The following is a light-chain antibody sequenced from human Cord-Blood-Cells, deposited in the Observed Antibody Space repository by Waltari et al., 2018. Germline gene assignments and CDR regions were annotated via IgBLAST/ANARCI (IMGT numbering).Light chain of an antibody. J-gene: IGLJ1*01. CDR1: RRDGGGYNY. CDR3: SSYAGSNNLV. CDR2: EVS. Sequence: QSALTQPPSASGSPGQSVTIPCTGTRRDGGGYNYVSWYQQHPGKAPKLMIYEVSKRPSGVPDRFSGSKSGNTASLTVSGLQAEDEADYYCSSYAGSNNLVFGTGTKVTVL. V-gene: IGLV2-8*01.